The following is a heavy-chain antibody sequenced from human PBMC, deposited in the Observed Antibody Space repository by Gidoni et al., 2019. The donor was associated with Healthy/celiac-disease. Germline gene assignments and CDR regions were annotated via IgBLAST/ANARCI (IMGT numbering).Heavy chain of an antibody. CDR1: GFTFDDYA. D-gene: IGHD2-21*02. CDR3: AKDSYCGGDCYPDY. V-gene: IGHV3-43*02. CDR2: ISGDGGST. Sequence: EVQPVESGGGVVPPGGSLRLPRAASGFTFDDYAMHWVRQAPGKGLEWISLISGDGGSTYYADSVKGRFTISRDNSKNSLYLQMNSLRTEDTALYYCAKDSYCGGDCYPDYWGQGTLVTVSS. J-gene: IGHJ4*02.